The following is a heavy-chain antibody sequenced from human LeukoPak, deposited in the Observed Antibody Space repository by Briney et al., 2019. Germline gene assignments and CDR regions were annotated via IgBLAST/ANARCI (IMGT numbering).Heavy chain of an antibody. J-gene: IGHJ4*02. CDR3: ASRYCSGGSCPLDY. D-gene: IGHD2-15*01. CDR1: GGSFSGYY. CDR2: INHSGST. Sequence: PSETLSLTCAVYGGSFSGYYWSWIRQPPGKGLEWTGEINHSGSTNYNPSLKSRVTISVDTSKNQFSLKLSSVTAADTAVYYCASRYCSGGSCPLDYWGQGTLVTVSS. V-gene: IGHV4-34*01.